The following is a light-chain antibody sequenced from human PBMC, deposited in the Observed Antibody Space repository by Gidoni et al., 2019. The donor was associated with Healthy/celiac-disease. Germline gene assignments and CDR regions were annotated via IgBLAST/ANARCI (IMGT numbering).Light chain of an antibody. Sequence: EIVLTQYPGTRSLSPGERATLSCRASQSVSSSYLAWYQQKPGQAPRRLIYGSSSKATGIPDRFSGSGSGTDFPLTISRLEPEDFAVYYCQQYGSSPYTFGQGTKLEIK. V-gene: IGKV3-20*01. J-gene: IGKJ2*01. CDR1: QSVSSSY. CDR3: QQYGSSPYT. CDR2: GSS.